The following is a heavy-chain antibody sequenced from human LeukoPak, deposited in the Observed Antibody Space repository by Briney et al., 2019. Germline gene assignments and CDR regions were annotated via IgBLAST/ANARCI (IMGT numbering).Heavy chain of an antibody. CDR1: GFTFDDYA. V-gene: IGHV3-9*01. J-gene: IGHJ1*01. CDR2: ISWSSGSI. Sequence: GRSLRLSCAASGFTFDDYAMHWVRQAPGKGLEWVSGISWSSGSIGYADSVKGRFTISRDNAKNSLYLQMNSLRAEDTALYYCAEDEDVNSSRRGLWLSRFRSNNLFQHWGQGTLVTVSS. CDR3: AEDEDVNSSRRGLWLSRFRSNNLFQH. D-gene: IGHD6-19*01.